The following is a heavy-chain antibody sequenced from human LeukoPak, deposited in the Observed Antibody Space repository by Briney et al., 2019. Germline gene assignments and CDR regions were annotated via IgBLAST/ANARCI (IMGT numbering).Heavy chain of an antibody. Sequence: GGSLRLSCAASGVTFSSYSMNWVRQAPGKGLEWVSSISSSSSYIYYADSVKGRFTISRDNAKNSLYLQMNSLRAEDTAVYYCARSTNEAAGTLAGFDYWGQGTLVTVSS. J-gene: IGHJ4*02. CDR1: GVTFSSYS. D-gene: IGHD6-13*01. V-gene: IGHV3-21*01. CDR2: ISSSSSYI. CDR3: ARSTNEAAGTLAGFDY.